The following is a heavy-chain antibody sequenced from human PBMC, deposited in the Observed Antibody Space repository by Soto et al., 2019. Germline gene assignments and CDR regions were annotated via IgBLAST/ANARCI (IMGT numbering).Heavy chain of an antibody. CDR2: GIRIFGTA. CDR1: ICTLRTYD. D-gene: IGHD2-15*01. CDR3: ARALYEYQLGYCSGGSCYFLLVGGMDV. J-gene: IGHJ6*02. Sequence: GASVKVSCKASICTLRTYDISWVRQGPGQGLEVDRGGIRIFGTANYAQKFQGRVTITADESTSTAYMELSSLRSEDTAVYYCARALYEYQLGYCSGGSCYFLLVGGMDVWGQGTTVTVSS. V-gene: IGHV1-69*13.